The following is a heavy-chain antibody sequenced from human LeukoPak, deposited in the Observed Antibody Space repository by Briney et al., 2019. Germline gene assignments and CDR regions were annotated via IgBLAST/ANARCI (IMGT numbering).Heavy chain of an antibody. J-gene: IGHJ4*02. V-gene: IGHV3-23*01. Sequence: GGSLRLSCAASGFTFSSYAMSWVRQAPGKGLEWVSAISGSGGSTYYADSVRGRFTISRDNSKNTLYLQMNSLRAEDTAVYYCAKDLRPYCSSTSCRLFDYWGQGTLVTASS. D-gene: IGHD2-2*01. CDR2: ISGSGGST. CDR1: GFTFSSYA. CDR3: AKDLRPYCSSTSCRLFDY.